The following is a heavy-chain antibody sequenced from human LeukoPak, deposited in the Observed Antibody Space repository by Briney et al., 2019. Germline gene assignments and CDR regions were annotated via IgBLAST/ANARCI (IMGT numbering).Heavy chain of an antibody. V-gene: IGHV2-5*02. Sequence: SGPTLVKPTQTLTLTCTFSGLSLTSTEVGVGWIRQPSGKALEWLALIYWDDDKRYIPPLKSRLTITKDTSKNQVVLTMTNMDPVNTATYYCTHRAGGPSRPHFHYWGQGILVTVSS. D-gene: IGHD3-10*01. CDR3: THRAGGPSRPHFHY. CDR1: GLSLTSTEVG. J-gene: IGHJ4*02. CDR2: IYWDDDK.